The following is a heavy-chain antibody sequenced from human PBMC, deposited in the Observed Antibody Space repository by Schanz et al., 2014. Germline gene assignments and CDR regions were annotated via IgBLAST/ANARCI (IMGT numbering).Heavy chain of an antibody. J-gene: IGHJ6*02. CDR2: ISTSNGNT. CDR3: ARVQDDILTGSEYYYGMDV. D-gene: IGHD3-9*01. CDR1: GGTFSTYP. V-gene: IGHV1-18*04. Sequence: QGQLVQSGAEVKKPGSSMKVSCKASGGTFSTYPIIWVRQAPGQGLEWMGWISTSNGNTNYIQKLQGRVTMTTDTSTSTAYMELRSLRSDDTAVYYCARVQDDILTGSEYYYGMDVWGQGTTVTVSS.